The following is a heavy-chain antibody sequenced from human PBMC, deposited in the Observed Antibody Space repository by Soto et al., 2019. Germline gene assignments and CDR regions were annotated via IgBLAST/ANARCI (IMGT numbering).Heavy chain of an antibody. V-gene: IGHV4-31*03. CDR2: IYYSGST. D-gene: IGHD4-17*01. CDR3: ATLLLGGYGDPPYYFDY. J-gene: IGHJ4*02. CDR1: GGSISSGGYY. Sequence: SETLSLTCSVSGGSISSGGYYWSWIRQHPGKGLEWIGYIYYSGSTYYNPSLKSRVTISVDTSKNQFSLKLSSVTAADTAVYYCATLLLGGYGDPPYYFDYWGQGTLVTVSS.